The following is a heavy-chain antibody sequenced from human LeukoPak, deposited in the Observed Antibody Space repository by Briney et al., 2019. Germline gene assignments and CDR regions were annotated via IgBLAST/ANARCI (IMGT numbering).Heavy chain of an antibody. CDR3: ARAAAVTGSFRDNWFDP. D-gene: IGHD6-19*01. Sequence: HPGGSLRLSCAASGFTFSSYAMSWVRQAPGKGLEWVSAISGSGGSTYYADSVKGRFTISRDNSKNTLSLQMNSLRPEDTAVYYCARAAAVTGSFRDNWFDPWGQGTLVTVSS. J-gene: IGHJ5*02. CDR2: ISGSGGST. CDR1: GFTFSSYA. V-gene: IGHV3-23*01.